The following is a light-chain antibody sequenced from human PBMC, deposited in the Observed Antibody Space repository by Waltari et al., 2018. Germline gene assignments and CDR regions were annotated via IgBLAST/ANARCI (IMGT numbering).Light chain of an antibody. Sequence: SSELTQDPAVSVALGPTVRITCQGDSLRHYYASWYQKKPGQAPVVVIYGRGYRPSGVPDRFSGSSSGNTASLTITGTQAEDEAAYYCASRDSNLNQYVFGTGTEVSVL. CDR3: ASRDSNLNQYV. V-gene: IGLV3-19*01. CDR1: SLRHYY. CDR2: GRG. J-gene: IGLJ1*01.